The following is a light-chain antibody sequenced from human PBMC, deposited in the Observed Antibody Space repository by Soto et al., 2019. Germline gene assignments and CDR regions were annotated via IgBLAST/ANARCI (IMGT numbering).Light chain of an antibody. CDR3: QTWGTGIRV. J-gene: IGLJ2*01. V-gene: IGLV4-69*01. CDR1: SGHSSYA. Sequence: QPVLTQSPSASASLGSSVKLTCTLSSGHSSYAIAWHQQQPEKGPRYLMKLNSDGSHSKGDGIPDRFSGSSSGAERYLTIPSLQSEDEADYYCQTWGTGIRVFGGGTTLTVL. CDR2: LNSDGSH.